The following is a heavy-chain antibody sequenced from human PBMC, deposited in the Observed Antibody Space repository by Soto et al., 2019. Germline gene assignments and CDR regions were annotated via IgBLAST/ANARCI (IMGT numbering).Heavy chain of an antibody. CDR3: ASPLLLWFGELPPGGMDV. V-gene: IGHV4-34*01. D-gene: IGHD3-10*01. CDR1: GGSFSGYY. J-gene: IGHJ6*02. CDR2: INHSGST. Sequence: SETLSLTCAVYGGSFSGYYWSWIRQPPGKGLEWIGEINHSGSTNYNPSLKSRVTISVDTSKNQFSLKLSSVTAADTAVYYCASPLLLWFGELPPGGMDVWGQGTTVTVSS.